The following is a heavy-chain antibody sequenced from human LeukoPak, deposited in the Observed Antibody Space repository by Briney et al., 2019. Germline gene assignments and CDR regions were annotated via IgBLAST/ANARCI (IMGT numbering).Heavy chain of an antibody. J-gene: IGHJ5*02. CDR3: ARGDYYDILTGLDP. D-gene: IGHD3-9*01. CDR1: GGTFSSYA. CDR2: IIPIFGTA. Sequence: SAKVSCKASGGTFSSYAISWVRQAPGQGLEWMGGIIPIFGTANYAQKFQGRVTITADESTSTAYMELSSLRSEDTAVYYCARGDYYDILTGLDPWGQGTLVTVSS. V-gene: IGHV1-69*13.